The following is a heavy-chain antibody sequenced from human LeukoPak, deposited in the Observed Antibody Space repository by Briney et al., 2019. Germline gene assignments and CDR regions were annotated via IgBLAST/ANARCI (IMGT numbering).Heavy chain of an antibody. CDR2: IRSSSSYT. V-gene: IGHV3-11*06. D-gene: IGHD2-15*01. J-gene: IGHJ4*02. Sequence: PGGSLRLSCAASGFTFSDSYMSWIRQAPGKGLEWVSYIRSSSSYTNYGDSVKGRLTISRDNAKNSLYLQMNSLRAEDTAVYYCARDSVRGYCSGGTCYKDYWGQGTLVTVSS. CDR3: ARDSVRGYCSGGTCYKDY. CDR1: GFTFSDSY.